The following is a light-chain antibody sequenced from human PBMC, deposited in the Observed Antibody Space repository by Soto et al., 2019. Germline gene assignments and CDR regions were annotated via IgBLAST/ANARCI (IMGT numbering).Light chain of an antibody. V-gene: IGKV3-20*01. CDR1: ETVDTSS. CDR2: SAS. Sequence: EIVLTQSPCTLSLSPGETATLSCRAIETVDTSSLGWYQQKPGRAPSLLIYSASRRATGIPDRFDASGSATDFTLTISRLEPEDFAVCYCHQYGSSPLTFGGGTKVDIK. CDR3: HQYGSSPLT. J-gene: IGKJ4*01.